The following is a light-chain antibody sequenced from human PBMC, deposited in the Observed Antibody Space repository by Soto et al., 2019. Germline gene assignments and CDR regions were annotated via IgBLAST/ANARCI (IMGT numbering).Light chain of an antibody. CDR1: SSNIGNNA. J-gene: IGLJ2*01. Sequence: QSVLTQPTSVSEAPRQRVTISCSGSSSNIGNNAVNWYQQLQGKAPKLLIYYDDLLPSGVSDRFSGSKSGTSASLAISGLQSEDEADYYCAAWDDSLNGVVFGGGTNLTVL. V-gene: IGLV1-36*01. CDR2: YDD. CDR3: AAWDDSLNGVV.